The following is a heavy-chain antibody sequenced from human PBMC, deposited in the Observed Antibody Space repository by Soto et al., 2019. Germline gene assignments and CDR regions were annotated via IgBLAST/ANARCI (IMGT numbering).Heavy chain of an antibody. CDR1: GYAFTTYG. D-gene: IGHD1-1*01. V-gene: IGHV1-18*01. CDR3: ARGRYGDY. CDR2: ISAHNGNT. Sequence: QVHLVQSGAEVKKPGASVKVSCKGSGYAFTTYGITWVRQAPGHGLEWMGWISAHNGNTNYAQKLQGRVTVTRDTSTSTAYMELGSLGADDTAVYYCARGRYGDYWGQGALVTVSS. J-gene: IGHJ4*02.